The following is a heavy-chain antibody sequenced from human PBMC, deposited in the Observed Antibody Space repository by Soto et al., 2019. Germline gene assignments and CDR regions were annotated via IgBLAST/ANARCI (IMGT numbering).Heavy chain of an antibody. J-gene: IGHJ4*02. V-gene: IGHV3-30-3*01. CDR3: ARPSNWKTPAFDY. CDR1: GFTFSSYA. D-gene: IGHD1-20*01. CDR2: ISYDGSNK. Sequence: QVQLVESGGGVVQPGRSLRLSCAASGFTFSSYAMHWVRQAPGKGLEWVAVISYDGSNKYYADSVKGRFTISRDNSKNTLYLQMNSLRAEDTAVYYCARPSNWKTPAFDYWGQGTLVTVSS.